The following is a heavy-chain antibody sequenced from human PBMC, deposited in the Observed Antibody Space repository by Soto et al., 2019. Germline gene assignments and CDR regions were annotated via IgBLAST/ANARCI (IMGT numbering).Heavy chain of an antibody. D-gene: IGHD3-10*01. CDR2: TYYRSKWFP. CDR1: GHSVSSDITP. CDR3: ARGNALDV. J-gene: IGHJ3*01. V-gene: IGHV6-1*01. Sequence: QGQLQQSGPGLVKPSQTLSLTCAISGHSVSSDITPWNWIRQSPSSGLEWLGRTYYRSKWFPDYAASVKSRITINPDTSKNQFSLELNSMTPEDTAVYYCARGNALDVWGQGTVVTVSS.